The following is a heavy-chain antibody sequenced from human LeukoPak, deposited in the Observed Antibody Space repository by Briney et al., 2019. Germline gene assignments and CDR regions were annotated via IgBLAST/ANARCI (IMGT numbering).Heavy chain of an antibody. V-gene: IGHV3-23*01. J-gene: IGHJ4*02. CDR1: GFSFSTYV. Sequence: GGSLRLSCAASGFSFSTYVMSWVRQAPGKGLEWVSGISGRAGTTYYADSVKGRFTISRDNSKNTLYLQMNSLRAEDTAVYYCAKEQTVGDGHIDFEYWGQGTLVTVSS. CDR2: ISGRAGTT. D-gene: IGHD5-24*01. CDR3: AKEQTVGDGHIDFEY.